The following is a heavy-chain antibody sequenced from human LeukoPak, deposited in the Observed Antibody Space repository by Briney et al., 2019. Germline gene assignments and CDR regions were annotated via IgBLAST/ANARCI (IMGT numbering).Heavy chain of an antibody. CDR2: MNPNSGNT. CDR1: GYTFTSYD. D-gene: IGHD2-2*01. V-gene: IGHV1-8*03. CDR3: ARGFYCSSTSCYYWFDP. J-gene: IGHJ5*02. Sequence: GASVKVSCKASGYTFTSYDINWVRQATGQGLEWMGWMNPNSGNTGYAQKFQGRVTITRNTSISTAYMELSSLRSEDTAVYYCARGFYCSSTSCYYWFDPXGQGTLVTVSS.